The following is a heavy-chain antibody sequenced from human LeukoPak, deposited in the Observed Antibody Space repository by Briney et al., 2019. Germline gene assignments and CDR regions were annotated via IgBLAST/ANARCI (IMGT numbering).Heavy chain of an antibody. CDR1: GYTFTGYY. V-gene: IGHV1-2*02. CDR2: INPNSGGT. J-gene: IGHJ3*02. Sequence: ASVKVSCKASGYTFTGYYMHWVRQAPGQGLEWMGWINPNSGGTNYAQKVQGRVTMTTNTSTSTAYMDLRSLRSDDTAVYYCARDFYDSSGYYYIWGQGTMVTVSS. CDR3: ARDFYDSSGYYYI. D-gene: IGHD3-22*01.